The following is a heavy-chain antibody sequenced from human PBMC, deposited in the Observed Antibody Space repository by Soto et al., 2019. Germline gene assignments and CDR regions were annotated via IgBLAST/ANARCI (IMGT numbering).Heavy chain of an antibody. CDR1: GFTFSSYA. D-gene: IGHD4-17*01. CDR3: ARDYGGYLDY. J-gene: IGHJ4*02. CDR2: ISGSGGST. V-gene: IGHV3-23*01. Sequence: GGSLRLSCAASGFTFSSYAMSWVRQAPGKGLEWVSAISGSGGSTYYADSLKGRFTVSRDNSKNTLYLQMNSLRAEDTAVYYCARDYGGYLDYWGQGTLVTVSS.